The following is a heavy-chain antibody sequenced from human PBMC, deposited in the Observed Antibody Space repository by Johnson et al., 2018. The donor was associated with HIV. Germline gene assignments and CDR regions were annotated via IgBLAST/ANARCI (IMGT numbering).Heavy chain of an antibody. CDR3: ARDGGSTRGDAFDI. Sequence: QVQLVESGGGVVQPRRSLRLSCAASGFTFSNYALNWVRQAPGKGLEWVAVISSDVNNKYYADSVKGRFTISRDNSTNTVYLQMNGLRAEDTAVYYCARDGGSTRGDAFDIWGQGTMVTVSS. D-gene: IGHD1-26*01. V-gene: IGHV3-30*04. CDR1: GFTFSNYA. CDR2: ISSDVNNK. J-gene: IGHJ3*02.